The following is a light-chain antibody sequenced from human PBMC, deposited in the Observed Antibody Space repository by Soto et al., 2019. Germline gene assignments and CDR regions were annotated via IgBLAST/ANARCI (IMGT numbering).Light chain of an antibody. CDR1: QSVSSSY. CDR3: QQRSNWPPT. J-gene: IGKJ1*01. Sequence: EIVLTQSPATLSLCPGARATISWLASQSVSSSYLAWYQQKPGQAPRLLIYDASNRATGIPARFSGSGSGTDFTLTISSLEPEDFAVYYCQQRSNWPPTFGQGTKV. CDR2: DAS. V-gene: IGKV3D-20*02.